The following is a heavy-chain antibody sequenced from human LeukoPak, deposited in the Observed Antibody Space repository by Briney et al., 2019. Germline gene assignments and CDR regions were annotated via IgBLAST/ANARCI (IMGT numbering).Heavy chain of an antibody. D-gene: IGHD3-9*01. CDR2: INPNSGGT. CDR3: AREPYYDILTGHASYYMDV. Sequence: ASVTVSCKASGYTFTGYYMHWVRQAPGQGLEWMGWINPNSGGTNYAQKFQGRVTMTRDTSISTAYMELSRLRSDDTAVYYCAREPYYDILTGHASYYMDVWGKGTTVTVSS. J-gene: IGHJ6*03. V-gene: IGHV1-2*02. CDR1: GYTFTGYY.